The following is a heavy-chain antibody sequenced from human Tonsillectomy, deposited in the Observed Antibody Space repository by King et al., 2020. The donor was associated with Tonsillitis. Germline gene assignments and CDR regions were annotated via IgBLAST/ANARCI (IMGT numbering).Heavy chain of an antibody. Sequence: VQLVESGGGLVQPGGSLRLSCAASGFTLSNYAMTWVRQAPGKGLGWVSAISGSGGSTYYPDSVRGRFTISRDNSKNTLYLQMNSLRVEDTAVYYCAKWLGGGYFDLWGRGTLVTVSS. V-gene: IGHV3-23*04. CDR1: GFTLSNYA. CDR3: AKWLGGGYFDL. D-gene: IGHD3-16*01. J-gene: IGHJ2*01. CDR2: ISGSGGST.